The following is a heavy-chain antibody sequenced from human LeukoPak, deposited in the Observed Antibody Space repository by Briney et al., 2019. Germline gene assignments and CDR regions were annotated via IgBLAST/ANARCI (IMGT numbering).Heavy chain of an antibody. V-gene: IGHV1-46*01. CDR3: ARADRDIGAFDI. Sequence: ATVKVSCKASGYTFTSYYMHWVRQAPGQGLEWMGIINPSGGSTSYAQKFQGRVTMTRDTSTSTVYMELSSLRSEDTAVYYCARADRDIGAFDIWGQGTMVTVSS. CDR2: INPSGGST. J-gene: IGHJ3*02. D-gene: IGHD5-24*01. CDR1: GYTFTSYY.